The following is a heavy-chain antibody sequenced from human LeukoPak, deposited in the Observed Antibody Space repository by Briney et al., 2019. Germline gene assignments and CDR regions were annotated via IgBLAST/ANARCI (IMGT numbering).Heavy chain of an antibody. V-gene: IGHV1-2*02. Sequence: GASVKVSCKALGYTFTDHYFHWLRQAPGQGLEWMGWIHPGSGVTNYAQKFQGRITMTRDTSITTVYMELSSLTSDDTAVYYCGSGQWLVGVFYWGQGTLVTVSS. CDR3: GSGQWLVGVFY. CDR2: IHPGSGVT. J-gene: IGHJ4*02. CDR1: GYTFTDHY. D-gene: IGHD6-19*01.